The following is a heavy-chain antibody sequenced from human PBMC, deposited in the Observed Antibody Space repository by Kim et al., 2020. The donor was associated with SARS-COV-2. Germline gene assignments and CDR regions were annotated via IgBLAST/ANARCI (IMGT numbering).Heavy chain of an antibody. J-gene: IGHJ2*01. CDR1: GFTFSNYG. Sequence: GGSLRLSCAVSGFTFSNYGLGWVRQAPGKGLEWVSVISGRGDVTYYADSMKGRFTISRDNSRNTLYLQMNSLRAEDTAVYYCAKSRYLNWYFDLWGRGTLVTVSS. V-gene: IGHV3-23*01. CDR2: ISGRGDVT. CDR3: AKSRYLNWYFDL. D-gene: IGHD2-15*01.